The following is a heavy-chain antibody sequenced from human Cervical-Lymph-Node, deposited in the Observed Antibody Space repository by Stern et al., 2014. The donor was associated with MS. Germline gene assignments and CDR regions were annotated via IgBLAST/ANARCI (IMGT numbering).Heavy chain of an antibody. D-gene: IGHD4-17*01. CDR2: IIPLIGLA. Sequence: QVQLVESGAEVKKPGSSVNVSCKASGGKFSSSFAVSWVRQAPGQGLEWMGRIIPLIGLANYAQKFQTRLTITADKSTSTVYMELTSLTSEDTALYYCARGIVTNRPASTLHNLFDPWGQGTLVTVSS. J-gene: IGHJ5*02. CDR3: ARGIVTNRPASTLHNLFDP. V-gene: IGHV1-69*09. CDR1: GGKFSSSFA.